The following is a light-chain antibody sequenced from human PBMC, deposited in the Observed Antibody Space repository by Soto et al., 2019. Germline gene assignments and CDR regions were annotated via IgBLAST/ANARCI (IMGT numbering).Light chain of an antibody. CDR3: QSYDISLGGSGV. CDR2: SHN. Sequence: QSALTQPASVSGSPGQSITISCTGSTSNIGAGYDVHWYQQLPGTAPRLLISSHNNRPSGVPDRFFGSKSGTSASMTIIGLQAEDEADYYCQSYDISLGGSGVFGGGTQLTVL. V-gene: IGLV1-40*01. CDR1: TSNIGAGYD. J-gene: IGLJ3*02.